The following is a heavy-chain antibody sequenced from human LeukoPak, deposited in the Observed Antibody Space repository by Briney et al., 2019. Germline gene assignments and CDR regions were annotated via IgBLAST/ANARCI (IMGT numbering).Heavy chain of an antibody. J-gene: IGHJ4*02. V-gene: IGHV3-43D*03. CDR2: ISWDGGSS. Sequence: GGSLRLSCTVSGFTVSSNSMSWVRQAPGKGLEWVSLISWDGGSSYYADSVKGRFTISRDNSKNSLYLQMNSLRAQDTALYYCAKDSKAVTGTGNIDYWGQGTLVTVSS. CDR1: GFTVSSNS. CDR3: AKDSKAVTGTGNIDY. D-gene: IGHD6-19*01.